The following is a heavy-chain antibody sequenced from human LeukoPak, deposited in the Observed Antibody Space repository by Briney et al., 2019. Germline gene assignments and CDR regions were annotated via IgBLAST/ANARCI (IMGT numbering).Heavy chain of an antibody. V-gene: IGHV3-48*03. CDR3: AELGITMIGGV. CDR1: GFTFSSYE. CDR2: ISSSGSTI. D-gene: IGHD3-10*02. J-gene: IGHJ6*04. Sequence: GGALRLSCAASGFTFSSYEMNWVRQAPGKGLEWVSYISSSGSTIYYAASVKGRFTISRDHAKNSLYLQMNSLRAEDTAVYYCAELGITMIGGVWGKGTTVTISS.